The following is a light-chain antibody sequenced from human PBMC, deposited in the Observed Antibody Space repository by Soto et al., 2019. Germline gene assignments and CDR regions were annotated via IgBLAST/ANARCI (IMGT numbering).Light chain of an antibody. CDR1: QAISNS. CDR3: QHYNSLART. Sequence: DIKMTQSPSSLTASVGDRVTISCQASQAISNSVNWYQQKPGKAPDLLIYDAYNLETGVPSRLSGSGAGTDFTLTISSLQPEGIATYYWQHYNSLARTFGPGTHVDIK. V-gene: IGKV1-33*01. J-gene: IGKJ3*01. CDR2: DAY.